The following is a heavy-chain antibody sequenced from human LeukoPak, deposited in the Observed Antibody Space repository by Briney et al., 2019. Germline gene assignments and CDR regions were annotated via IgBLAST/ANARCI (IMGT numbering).Heavy chain of an antibody. V-gene: IGHV3-7*01. CDR2: IKEDGSEK. Sequence: GGSLRLSCAASGFMFSGYWMTWVRQAPGKGLEWVANIKEDGSEKNYVDSVKGRFTISRDNAQNSLYLQMTSLRVEDTAVHYCAKVRRGSSGGPYYYYMDVWGKGTTVTVSS. J-gene: IGHJ6*03. CDR1: GFMFSGYW. D-gene: IGHD1-26*01. CDR3: AKVRRGSSGGPYYYYMDV.